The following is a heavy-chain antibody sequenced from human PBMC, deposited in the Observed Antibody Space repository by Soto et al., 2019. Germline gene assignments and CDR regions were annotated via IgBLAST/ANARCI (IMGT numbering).Heavy chain of an antibody. V-gene: IGHV1-3*01. D-gene: IGHD6-25*01. Sequence: ASVKVSYKASGYTFTSYAMNWVRQAPGQRLEWMGWINAGNGNTKYSQKFQGRVTITRDTSASTAYMELSSLRSEDTAVYYCASPPTRHIAAAGPDYYYYGMDVWGQGTTVTVSS. CDR1: GYTFTSYA. J-gene: IGHJ6*02. CDR2: INAGNGNT. CDR3: ASPPTRHIAAAGPDYYYYGMDV.